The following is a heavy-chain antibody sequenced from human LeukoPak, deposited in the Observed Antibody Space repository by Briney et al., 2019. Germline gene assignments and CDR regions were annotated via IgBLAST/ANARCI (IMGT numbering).Heavy chain of an antibody. CDR1: GFTFDDYA. CDR3: AKDTSPTVTTYFDY. CDR2: ISWNSGSI. D-gene: IGHD4-17*01. V-gene: IGHV3-9*03. Sequence: PGRSLRLSCAASGFTFDDYAMHWVPQAPGKGLGWVSGISWNSGSIGYADSVKGRFTISRDNAKNSLYLQMNSLRAEDMALYCCAKDTSPTVTTYFDYWGQGTLVTVSS. J-gene: IGHJ4*02.